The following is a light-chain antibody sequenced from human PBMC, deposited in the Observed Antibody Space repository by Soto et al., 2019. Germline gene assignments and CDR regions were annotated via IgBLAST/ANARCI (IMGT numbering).Light chain of an antibody. Sequence: QSALTQSSSASASLGSSVKLTCTLSSGHSSYIIAWHQQQPGKAPRYLMKLEGSGSYNKGSGVPDRFSGSSSGADRYLTISNLQFEDDADYYCETWDSNIHWVFGGGTKLTVL. CDR2: LEGSGSY. J-gene: IGLJ3*02. V-gene: IGLV4-60*02. CDR3: ETWDSNIHWV. CDR1: SGHSSYI.